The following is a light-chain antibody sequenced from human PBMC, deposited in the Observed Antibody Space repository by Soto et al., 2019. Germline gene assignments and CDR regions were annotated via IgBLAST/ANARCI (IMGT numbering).Light chain of an antibody. CDR3: QQYNNWPPWT. Sequence: EIVMTQSPATLSVSPGERATLSCRASQSLRTDLAWYQQKSGQPPRLLIYGASTRATGIPARFSGSGSGTEFTLTISSLQSEDFAVYYCQQYNNWPPWTFDPGTKVDIK. CDR2: GAS. V-gene: IGKV3-15*01. CDR1: QSLRTD. J-gene: IGKJ1*01.